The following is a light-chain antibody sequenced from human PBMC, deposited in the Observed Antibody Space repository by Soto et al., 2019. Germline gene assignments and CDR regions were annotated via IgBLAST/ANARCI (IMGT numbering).Light chain of an antibody. CDR3: QQYGSSPLT. V-gene: IGKV3-20*01. Sequence: IVLTQSPGTLSLSPEERATLSCRASQRISSSYLAWYPQKPGQAPRLLIYGASSRATGIPDRFSGSGSGTDFTLNISRLEPEDFAVYYCQQYGSSPLTFGGGTKVEIK. J-gene: IGKJ4*01. CDR2: GAS. CDR1: QRISSSY.